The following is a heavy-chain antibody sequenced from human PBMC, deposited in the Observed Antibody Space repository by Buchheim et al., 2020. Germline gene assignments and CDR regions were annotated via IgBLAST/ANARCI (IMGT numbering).Heavy chain of an antibody. V-gene: IGHV4-61*01. CDR2: IYYSGST. J-gene: IGHJ4*02. CDR1: GGSVSSGLDY. Sequence: QVQLQESGPGLVKPSEALSLTCTVSGGSVSSGLDYWSWIRQPPGKGLEWIGYIYYSGSTNYNPSLKSRVTISVDTSKNQFSLELSSVTAADTAVYYCARQQRGYTVDYWGQGTL. D-gene: IGHD5-12*01. CDR3: ARQQRGYTVDY.